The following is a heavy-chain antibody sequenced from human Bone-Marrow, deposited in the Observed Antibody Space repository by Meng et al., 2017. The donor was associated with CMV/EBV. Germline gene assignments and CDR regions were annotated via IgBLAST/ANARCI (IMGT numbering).Heavy chain of an antibody. CDR2: IYRGGST. J-gene: IGHJ6*02. V-gene: IGHV3-66*01. Sequence: GGSLRLSCAASGFSVSNNYMTWVRQAPGKGLEWVSVIYRGGSTSYADSVKGRFTISRDNAKNSLYLQMNSLRAEDTAVYYCARDTPYGDYQDVWGQGTTVTVSS. CDR3: ARDTPYGDYQDV. CDR1: GFSVSNNY. D-gene: IGHD4-17*01.